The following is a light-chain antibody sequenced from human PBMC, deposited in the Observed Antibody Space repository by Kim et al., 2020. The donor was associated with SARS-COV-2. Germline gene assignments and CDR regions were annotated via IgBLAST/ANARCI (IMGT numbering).Light chain of an antibody. CDR1: QSVNSD. Sequence: EIVMTQSPATLSVSPGERAALSCRASQSVNSDLAWYQHKPGQSPRLLIHGASTRATGIPARFRGSGSGTEFTLTISNLQSEDSAIYYCQQYFNWSPYTFGQGTKLEI. CDR2: GAS. CDR3: QQYFNWSPYT. V-gene: IGKV3-15*01. J-gene: IGKJ2*01.